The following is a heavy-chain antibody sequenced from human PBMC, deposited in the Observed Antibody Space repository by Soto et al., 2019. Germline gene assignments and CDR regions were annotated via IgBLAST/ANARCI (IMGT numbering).Heavy chain of an antibody. Sequence: GASVKVSCKASGYTFTSYAMHWVRQAPGQRLEWMGWINAGNGNTKYSQKFQGRVTITRDTSASTAYMELSSLRSEDTAVYYCARSGDSSGYYGIFDYWGQGTLVTVSS. CDR3: ARSGDSSGYYGIFDY. D-gene: IGHD3-22*01. V-gene: IGHV1-3*01. CDR2: INAGNGNT. CDR1: GYTFTSYA. J-gene: IGHJ4*02.